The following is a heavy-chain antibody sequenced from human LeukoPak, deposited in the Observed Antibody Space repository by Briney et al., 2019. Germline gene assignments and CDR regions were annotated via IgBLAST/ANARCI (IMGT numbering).Heavy chain of an antibody. CDR1: GFTFSNYA. Sequence: GGSLRLSCAASGFTFSNYAMNWVRQSPERGLEWVSAISGTGGSTSYADSLKGRFTISRDNSKNTLYLQMGSLTAEDTAVYYCAKECGRDYDDRAFDIWGQGTMVTVSS. V-gene: IGHV3-23*01. J-gene: IGHJ3*02. D-gene: IGHD3-22*01. CDR3: AKECGRDYDDRAFDI. CDR2: ISGTGGST.